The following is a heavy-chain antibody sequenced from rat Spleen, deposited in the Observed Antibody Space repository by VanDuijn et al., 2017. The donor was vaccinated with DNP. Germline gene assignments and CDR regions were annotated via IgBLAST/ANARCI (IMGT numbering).Heavy chain of an antibody. Sequence: EVQLVESGGGLVQPGRSLKLSCAASGFTFSNYGLHWIRQAPTKGLEWVASISPRGGSTYYRDSVKGRFTISRDNAKSTLYLQMNSLRSEDMATYYCARHGRSVFDYWGQGVMVTVSS. CDR3: ARHGRSVFDY. V-gene: IGHV5S23*01. D-gene: IGHD1-11*01. CDR1: GFTFSNYG. J-gene: IGHJ2*01. CDR2: ISPRGGST.